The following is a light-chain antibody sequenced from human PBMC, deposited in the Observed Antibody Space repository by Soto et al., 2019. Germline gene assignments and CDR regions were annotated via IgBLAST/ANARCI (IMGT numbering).Light chain of an antibody. V-gene: IGKV3-15*01. CDR3: QQYHNWPRT. J-gene: IGKJ1*01. CDR1: QSVSSD. CDR2: AAS. Sequence: EIVMTQSPATLSVSPGERATLSCRASQSVSSDLAWYQQKPGQTPSLLIYAASTRATGIPARFSGSGSGTEFTLTISSLQSEDFVVYYCQQYHNWPRTFGQGNKVEI.